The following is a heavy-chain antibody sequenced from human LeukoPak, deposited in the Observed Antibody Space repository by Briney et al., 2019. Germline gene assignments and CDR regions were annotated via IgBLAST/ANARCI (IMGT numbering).Heavy chain of an antibody. CDR2: IYYRGDT. CDR3: ARNRDGYNSFDY. J-gene: IGHJ4*02. V-gene: IGHV4-39*07. D-gene: IGHD5-24*01. CDR1: GGSISNRSHF. Sequence: SETLTLTCTVSGGSISNRSHFWGWIRQTPGKGLEWFGSIYYRGDTYYKPSLRSRVTISVDTSKNHFSLKLSSVTAADTAVYYCARNRDGYNSFDYWGQGTLVTVSS.